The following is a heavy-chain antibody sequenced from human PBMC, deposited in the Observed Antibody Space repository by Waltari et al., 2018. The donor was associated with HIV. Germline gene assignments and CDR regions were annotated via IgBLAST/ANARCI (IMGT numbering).Heavy chain of an antibody. CDR2: ISSSGSTI. J-gene: IGHJ3*02. Sequence: EVQVVESGGDLVQPGGSLSLSCAASGFTFCVFELNWVRQAPGKGLEWVSYISSSGSTIYFADSVKGRFTMSRDNAKNSLYLRMNSLRAEDTAVYYCARAFMIRGTGAFDIWGQGTMVTVSS. CDR3: ARAFMIRGTGAFDI. CDR1: GFTFCVFE. D-gene: IGHD3-10*01. V-gene: IGHV3-48*03.